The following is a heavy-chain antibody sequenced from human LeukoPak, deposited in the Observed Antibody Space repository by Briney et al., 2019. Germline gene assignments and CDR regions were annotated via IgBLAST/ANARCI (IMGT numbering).Heavy chain of an antibody. J-gene: IGHJ4*02. CDR1: GGSISSGDYY. D-gene: IGHD3-22*01. CDR3: ARGGDSYCYDSSGYYPFDY. CDR2: IYYSGST. Sequence: PSETLSLTCTVSGGSISSGDYYWSWIRQPPGKGLEWIGYIYYSGSTYYNPSLKSRVTISVDTSKNQFSLKLSSVTAADTAVYYCARGGDSYCYDSSGYYPFDYWGQGTLVTVSS. V-gene: IGHV4-30-4*01.